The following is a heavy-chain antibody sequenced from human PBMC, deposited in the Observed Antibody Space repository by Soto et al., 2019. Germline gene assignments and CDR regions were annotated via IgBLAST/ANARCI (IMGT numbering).Heavy chain of an antibody. CDR2: IFSSGST. J-gene: IGHJ4*02. CDR3: AREGSYSAYNFAHGIQLWSFDF. V-gene: IGHV4-4*07. D-gene: IGHD5-12*01. Sequence: SETLSLTCTVSGSSINTFYWSWVRQPAGKGLEWIGRIFSSGSTSFNPSLESRVAMSVDTSKNHFSLNLSSVTAADMAVYYCAREGSYSAYNFAHGIQLWSFDFWGQGALVTVSS. CDR1: GSSINTFY.